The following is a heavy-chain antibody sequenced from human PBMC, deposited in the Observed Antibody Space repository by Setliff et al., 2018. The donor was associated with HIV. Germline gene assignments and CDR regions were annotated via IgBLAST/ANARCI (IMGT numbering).Heavy chain of an antibody. CDR1: GYTFTGYY. D-gene: IGHD6-19*01. CDR2: INPNSGGT. J-gene: IGHJ6*03. Sequence: ASVKVSCKASGYTFTGYYMHWVRQAPGQGLEWMGWINPNSGGTNYAQKFQGRLTMTRDTSTNTVYMELSSLRSEDTAVYYCARNPRIAVAGTDYYYYMDVWGKGTTVTVSS. V-gene: IGHV1-2*02. CDR3: ARNPRIAVAGTDYYYYMDV.